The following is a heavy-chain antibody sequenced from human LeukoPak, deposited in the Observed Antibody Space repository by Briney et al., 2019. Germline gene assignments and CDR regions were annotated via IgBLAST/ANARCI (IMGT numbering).Heavy chain of an antibody. J-gene: IGHJ6*03. D-gene: IGHD5-24*01. CDR1: GYSISSGYF. V-gene: IGHV4-38-2*02. CDR3: ARDRREIKVWPREYYYYYMDA. CDR2: IYHSGST. Sequence: SETLSLTCTVSGYSISSGYFWGWIRQPPGKGLECIGTIYHSGSTYYNPSLKSRVTISVDTSKNQFSLKLSSVTAADTAVYYCARDRREIKVWPREYYYYYMDAWGKGTTVTISS.